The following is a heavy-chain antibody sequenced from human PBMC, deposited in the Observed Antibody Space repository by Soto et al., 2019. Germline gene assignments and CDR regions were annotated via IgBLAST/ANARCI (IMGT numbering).Heavy chain of an antibody. CDR1: GGSISSSTYY. V-gene: IGHV4-39*01. D-gene: IGHD3-10*01. Sequence: PSETLSLTCTVSGGSISSSTYYWGWIRQPPGKGLEWIGSIYYSGSTYYNPSLKSRVTISVDTSKNQFSLKLSSVTAADTAVYYCASNYGEFDYWGQGTLVTVSS. CDR3: ASNYGEFDY. J-gene: IGHJ4*02. CDR2: IYYSGST.